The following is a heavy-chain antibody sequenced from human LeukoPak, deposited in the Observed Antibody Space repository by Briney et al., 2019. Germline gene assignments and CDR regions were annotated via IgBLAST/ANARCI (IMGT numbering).Heavy chain of an antibody. Sequence: ASVKVSCKASGYTFTSYGISWVRQAPGQGLEWMGWISAYNGNTNYAQKLQGRVTMTTDTSTSTAYMELRSLRSDDTAVYYCARDLFYSGYSTDYYYYMDVWGKGTTVTVSS. J-gene: IGHJ6*03. CDR1: GYTFTSYG. CDR2: ISAYNGNT. D-gene: IGHD5-12*01. V-gene: IGHV1-18*01. CDR3: ARDLFYSGYSTDYYYYMDV.